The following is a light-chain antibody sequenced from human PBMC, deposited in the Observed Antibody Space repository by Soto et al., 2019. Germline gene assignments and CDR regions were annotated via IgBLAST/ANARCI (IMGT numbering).Light chain of an antibody. V-gene: IGKV1D-12*01. Sequence: DIQMTQSPSSVSASVGDRVTITCRASQDIRSWLAWYQQRPGKAPKLLISAASSLQSAVPSRFSGSGSGTDFTLNISSLQPDDFATYYCQQSDTFPATFGGGTKVEIK. CDR2: AAS. CDR1: QDIRSW. J-gene: IGKJ4*01. CDR3: QQSDTFPAT.